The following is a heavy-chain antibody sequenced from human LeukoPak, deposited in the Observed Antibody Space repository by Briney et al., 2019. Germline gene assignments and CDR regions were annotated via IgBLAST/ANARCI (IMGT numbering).Heavy chain of an antibody. Sequence: GGSLRLSCAASGFTFSSYSMNWVRQAPGKGLEWVSYISSSSSTIYYADCVKGRFTISRDNAKNSLYLQMNSLRAEDTAVYYCTRGSYGDYEYWGQGTLVTVSS. CDR2: ISSSSSTI. CDR3: TRGSYGDYEY. J-gene: IGHJ4*02. D-gene: IGHD4-17*01. CDR1: GFTFSSYS. V-gene: IGHV3-48*04.